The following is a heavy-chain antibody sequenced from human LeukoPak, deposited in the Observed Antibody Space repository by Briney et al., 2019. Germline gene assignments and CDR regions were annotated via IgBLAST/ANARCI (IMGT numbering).Heavy chain of an antibody. V-gene: IGHV1-2*02. CDR3: ARGVLAGLDHSGSPFYNRFDP. Sequence: GASVKVSCKASGYTFTDYYVHWVRQAPGQGPEWMGWINPNSGGIKYAQTFQDRVTMTTDTSISTAYMELSRLRSDDTGVYYCARGVLAGLDHSGSPFYNRFDPWGQGTLVTVSS. CDR1: GYTFTDYY. D-gene: IGHD3-22*01. J-gene: IGHJ5*02. CDR2: INPNSGGI.